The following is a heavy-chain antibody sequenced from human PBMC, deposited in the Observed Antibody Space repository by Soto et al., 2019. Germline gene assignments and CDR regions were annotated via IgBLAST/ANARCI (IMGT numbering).Heavy chain of an antibody. CDR3: AQGGGYYVSGALGVMDV. V-gene: IGHV3-23*01. J-gene: IGHJ6*02. CDR2: ISATGGST. CDR1: GFTFTKYA. D-gene: IGHD3-10*01. Sequence: EVQLLESGGGVVQPGGSLRLSCAASGFTFTKYAINWVRQSPGRGLQWVSAISATGGSTYYADSVNGRFSISSDNSKNSLILHMNSRRAANTAVYYCAQGGGYYVSGALGVMDVWGQGTTVTVSS.